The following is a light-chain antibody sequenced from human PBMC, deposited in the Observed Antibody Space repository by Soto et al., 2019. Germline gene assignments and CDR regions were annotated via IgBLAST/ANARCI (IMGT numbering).Light chain of an antibody. J-gene: IGKJ5*01. CDR3: QQYGSSPPIT. Sequence: EIVLTQSPGTLSLSPGERATLSCRASQSVSSSYLAWYQQKPGRAPRLLIYDVSNRATGIPARFSGSGSGTDFTLTISRLEPEDFAVYYCQQYGSSPPITFGQGTRLEIK. CDR1: QSVSSSY. V-gene: IGKV3-20*01. CDR2: DVS.